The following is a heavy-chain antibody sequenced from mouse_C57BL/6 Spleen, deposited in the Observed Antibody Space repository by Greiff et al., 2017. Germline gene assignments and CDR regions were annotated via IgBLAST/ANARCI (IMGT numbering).Heavy chain of an antibody. CDR3: SHYDYDLYYYAMDY. CDR2: INPNYGTT. J-gene: IGHJ4*01. Sequence: EVQLQQSGPELVKPGASVKISCKASGYSFTDYNMNWVKQSNGKSLEWIGVINPNYGTTSYNQKFKGKATLTVDQSSSTAYMQLNSLTSEDSAVYYCSHYDYDLYYYAMDYWGQGTSVTVSS. V-gene: IGHV1-39*01. D-gene: IGHD2-4*01. CDR1: GYSFTDYN.